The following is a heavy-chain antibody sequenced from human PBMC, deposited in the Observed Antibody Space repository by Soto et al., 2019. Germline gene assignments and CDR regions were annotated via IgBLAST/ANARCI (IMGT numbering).Heavy chain of an antibody. CDR1: GFTFSSYG. V-gene: IGHV3-30*03. J-gene: IGHJ4*02. CDR2: ISYDGSNK. D-gene: IGHD3-10*01. CDR3: ARGFSAGKGSPPDY. Sequence: QAGGSLRLSCAASGFTFSSYGMHWVRQAPGKGLEWVAVISYDGSNKYYADSVKGRFTISRDNSKNTLYLQMNSLRDGDTAVYYCARGFSAGKGSPPDYWGQGTLVTVSS.